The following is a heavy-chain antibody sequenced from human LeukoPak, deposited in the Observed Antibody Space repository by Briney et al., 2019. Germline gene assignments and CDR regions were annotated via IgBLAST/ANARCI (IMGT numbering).Heavy chain of an antibody. J-gene: IGHJ4*02. V-gene: IGHV3-23*01. CDR3: AKAEYSYGRHLED. CDR2: ISGSGKST. CDR1: GFTFSNYA. D-gene: IGHD5-18*01. Sequence: GGSLRLSCAASGFTFSNYAMSWVRQAPGKGLEWVSGISGSGKSTWYADSVKGRFTLSRDNSKNTLHLQTNSLRVDDTALYYCAKAEYSYGRHLEDWGQGTLVAVSS.